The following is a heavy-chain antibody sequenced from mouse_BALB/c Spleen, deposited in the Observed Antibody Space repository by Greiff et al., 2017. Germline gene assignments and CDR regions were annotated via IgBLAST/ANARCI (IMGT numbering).Heavy chain of an antibody. Sequence: VQLKQSGPELVKPGASVKISCKASGYTFTDYHMHWVKQSHGKSLEWIGYIYPYNGGTGYNQKFKSKATLTVDNSSSTAYMELRSLTSEDSAVYYCARGGGSSPYYAMDYWGQGTSVTVSS. J-gene: IGHJ4*01. CDR1: GYTFTDYH. CDR3: ARGGGSSPYYAMDY. CDR2: IYPYNGGT. V-gene: IGHV1S29*02. D-gene: IGHD1-1*01.